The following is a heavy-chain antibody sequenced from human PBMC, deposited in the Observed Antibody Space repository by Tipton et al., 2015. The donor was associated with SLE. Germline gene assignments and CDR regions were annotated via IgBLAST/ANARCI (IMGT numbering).Heavy chain of an antibody. CDR1: GGSFSGYY. V-gene: IGHV4-39*07. Sequence: GLVKPSETLSLTCAVYGGSFSGYYWGWIRQPPGKGLEWIGSIYYSGSTYYNPSLKSRVTISVDTSKNQFSLKLSSVTAADTAVYYCARDSFFSYYDSSGYPDYWGQGTLVTVSS. CDR2: IYYSGST. D-gene: IGHD3-22*01. J-gene: IGHJ4*02. CDR3: ARDSFFSYYDSSGYPDY.